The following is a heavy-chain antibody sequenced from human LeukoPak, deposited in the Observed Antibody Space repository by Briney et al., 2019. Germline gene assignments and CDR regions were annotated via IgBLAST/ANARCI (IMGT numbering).Heavy chain of an antibody. Sequence: SETLSLPRTVSCYPLSSVFYWVWIRQPPGKGREWIGSIYHSGSTYNNPSLKSRVPISVDTSNNQFSLRLTSVTAADTAVYYCARGGYSYAVDYWGQGTLVTVSS. J-gene: IGHJ4*02. CDR3: ARGGYSYAVDY. D-gene: IGHD5-18*01. CDR2: IYHSGST. CDR1: CYPLSSVFY. V-gene: IGHV4-38-2*02.